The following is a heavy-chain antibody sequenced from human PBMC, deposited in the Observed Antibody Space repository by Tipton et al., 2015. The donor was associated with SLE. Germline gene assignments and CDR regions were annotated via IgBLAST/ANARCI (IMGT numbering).Heavy chain of an antibody. V-gene: IGHV1-69*05. J-gene: IGHJ4*02. CDR3: ARAEQQLVLYYFDY. CDR2: IIPIFGTA. D-gene: IGHD6-13*01. Sequence: QLVQSGAEVKKPGSSVKVPCKASGGTFSSYAISWVRQAPGQGLEWMGGIIPIFGTANYAQKFQGRVTITTDESTSTAYMELSSLRSEDTAVYYCARAEQQLVLYYFDYWGRGTLVTVSS. CDR1: GGTFSSYA.